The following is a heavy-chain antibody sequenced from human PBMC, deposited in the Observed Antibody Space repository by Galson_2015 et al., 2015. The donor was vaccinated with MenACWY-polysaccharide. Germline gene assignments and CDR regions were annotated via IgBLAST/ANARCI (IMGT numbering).Heavy chain of an antibody. CDR2: MKYDGSVK. CDR3: ARDPEWGANDY. Sequence: SLRLSCAASGFMFSNSWMAWVRQAPGKGLEWVGNMKYDGSVKYYVDSVKGRFTISRDNAENSVYLQMNSLRAEDMAVYYCARDPEWGANDYWGQGTLVAVSS. V-gene: IGHV3-7*01. J-gene: IGHJ4*02. D-gene: IGHD1-26*01. CDR1: GFMFSNSW.